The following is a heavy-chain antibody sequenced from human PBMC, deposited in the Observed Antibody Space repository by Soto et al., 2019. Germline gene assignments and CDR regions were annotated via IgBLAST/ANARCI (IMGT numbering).Heavy chain of an antibody. V-gene: IGHV1-3*01. D-gene: IGHD2-2*01. CDR3: ARGGYCSSTSCPYTPPDY. J-gene: IGHJ4*02. CDR1: GYTFTSYA. CDR2: INAGNGNT. Sequence: ASVKVSCKASGYTFTSYAMHWVRQAPGQRLEWMGWINAGNGNTKYSQKIQGRVTITRDTSASTAYMELSSLISEDTAVYYFARGGYCSSTSCPYTPPDYWGQGTLVTVSS.